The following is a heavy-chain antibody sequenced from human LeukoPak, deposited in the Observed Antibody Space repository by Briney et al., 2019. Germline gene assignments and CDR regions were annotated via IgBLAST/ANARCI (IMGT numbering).Heavy chain of an antibody. D-gene: IGHD6-13*01. J-gene: IGHJ4*02. CDR3: AKDRGMSSSWYGGAAFDY. V-gene: IGHV3-9*01. Sequence: PGRSLRLSCAASGFTFDDYAMHWVRQAPGKGLEWVSGISWNSGSIGYADSVKGRFTISRDNAKNSLYLQMNSLRAEDTALYYCAKDRGMSSSWYGGAAFDYWGQGTLVTVSS. CDR2: ISWNSGSI. CDR1: GFTFDDYA.